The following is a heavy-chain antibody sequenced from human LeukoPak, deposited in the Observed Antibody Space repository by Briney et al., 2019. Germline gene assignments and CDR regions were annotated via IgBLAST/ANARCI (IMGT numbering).Heavy chain of an antibody. CDR3: ARVGRVTGSIFDY. D-gene: IGHD5-18*01. CDR1: GGSFSGYY. CDR2: INHSGST. Sequence: SETLSLTCAVYGGSFSGYYWSWIRQPPGKGLEWIGEINHSGSTNYSPSLKSRVTISVDTSKNQFSLKLSSVTAADTAVYYCARVGRVTGSIFDYWGQGTLLTVSS. V-gene: IGHV4-34*01. J-gene: IGHJ4*02.